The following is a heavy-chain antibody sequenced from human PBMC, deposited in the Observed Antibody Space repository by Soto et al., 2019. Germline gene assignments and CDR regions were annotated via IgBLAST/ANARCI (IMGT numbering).Heavy chain of an antibody. CDR3: AKDSTAYSSAYDFDS. Sequence: GGSLRLSCAASGFTFSSYAMSWVRQAPGKGLEWVSTLSGSGGSTYSADSVNGRFTISRDNSKNTLYLQMNSLRAEDTAVYYCAKDSTAYSSAYDFDSWGQGTLVTVS. V-gene: IGHV3-23*01. J-gene: IGHJ4*02. D-gene: IGHD6-6*01. CDR2: LSGSGGST. CDR1: GFTFSSYA.